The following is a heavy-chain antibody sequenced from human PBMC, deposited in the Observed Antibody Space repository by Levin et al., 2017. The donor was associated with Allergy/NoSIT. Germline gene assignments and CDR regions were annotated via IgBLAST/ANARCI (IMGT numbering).Heavy chain of an antibody. CDR1: GFSSSSSW. Sequence: GGSLRLSCVVSGFSSSSSWMSWVRQAPGKGLEWVANINEDGSAKYYVDSVKGRFTVSRDNAENSLYLEMDDLRAEDTALYYCARDVTMGGETWGKRTLVAVAS. CDR2: INEDGSAK. J-gene: IGHJ5*02. D-gene: IGHD3-10*01. V-gene: IGHV3-7*03. CDR3: ARDVTMGGET.